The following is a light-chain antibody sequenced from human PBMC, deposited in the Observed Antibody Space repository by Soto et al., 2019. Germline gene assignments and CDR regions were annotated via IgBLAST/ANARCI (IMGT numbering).Light chain of an antibody. CDR2: DVS. Sequence: QSALTQPACVSGSPGQSITISCTGTSSDVGGYNYVSWYQHHPGKAPKLMIYDVSNRPSGVSNRFSGSKFGNTASLTISGLQAEDEADYYCASYTSISTLVFGGGTKLTVL. CDR3: ASYTSISTLV. V-gene: IGLV2-14*03. CDR1: SSDVGGYNY. J-gene: IGLJ2*01.